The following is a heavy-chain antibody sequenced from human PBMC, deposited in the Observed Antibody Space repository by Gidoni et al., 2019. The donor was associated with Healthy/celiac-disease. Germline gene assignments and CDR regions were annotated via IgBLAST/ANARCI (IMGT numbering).Heavy chain of an antibody. D-gene: IGHD4-17*01. Sequence: QVQLVESGGGGVQPGRSLRLSCAASGFTFSSYGMHWVRQAPGKGLEWVAVISYDGSNKYYADSVKGRFTISRDNSKNTLYLQMNSLRAEDTAVYYCAKEGNYGDYFDYWGQGTLVTVSS. V-gene: IGHV3-30*18. CDR3: AKEGNYGDYFDY. CDR1: GFTFSSYG. CDR2: ISYDGSNK. J-gene: IGHJ4*02.